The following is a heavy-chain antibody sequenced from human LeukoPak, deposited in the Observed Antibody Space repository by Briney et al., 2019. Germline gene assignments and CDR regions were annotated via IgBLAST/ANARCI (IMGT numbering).Heavy chain of an antibody. CDR3: AIGQLWFDY. CDR2: ILSSGHNT. V-gene: IGHV3-23*01. Sequence: GGSLRLSCEASGFTLSNYAMSWVRQAPGKGLEWVSTILSSGHNTYYADSVKGRFTISGDNSKNTLYLQMNSLRAEDTAVYYCAIGQLWFDYWGQGTLVTVAS. CDR1: GFTLSNYA. J-gene: IGHJ4*02. D-gene: IGHD5-18*01.